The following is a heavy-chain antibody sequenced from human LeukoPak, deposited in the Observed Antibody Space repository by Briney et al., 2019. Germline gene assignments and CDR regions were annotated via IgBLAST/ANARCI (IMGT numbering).Heavy chain of an antibody. D-gene: IGHD6-13*01. V-gene: IGHV4-38-2*02. CDR3: ARGIAAAWGYYYYYMDV. J-gene: IGHJ6*03. CDR1: GYSISSGYY. CDR2: IYYSGST. Sequence: SETLSLTCTVSGYSISSGYYWGWIRQPPGKGLEWIGYIYYSGSTNYNPSLKSRVTISVDTSKNQFSLKLSSVTAADTAVYYCARGIAAAWGYYYYYMDVWGKGTTVTISS.